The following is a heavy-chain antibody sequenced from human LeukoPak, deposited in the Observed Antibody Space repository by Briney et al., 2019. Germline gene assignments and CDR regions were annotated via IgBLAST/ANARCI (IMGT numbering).Heavy chain of an antibody. CDR3: AKDLVAGRFHFDY. CDR2: IRYDGSNK. J-gene: IGHJ4*02. D-gene: IGHD6-19*01. Sequence: GGSLRLSCAASGFTFSSYSMNWVRQAPGKGLEWVAFIRYDGSNKYYADSVKGRFTISRDNSKNTLYLQMNSLRAEDTAVYYCAKDLVAGRFHFDYWGQGTLVTVSS. CDR1: GFTFSSYS. V-gene: IGHV3-30*02.